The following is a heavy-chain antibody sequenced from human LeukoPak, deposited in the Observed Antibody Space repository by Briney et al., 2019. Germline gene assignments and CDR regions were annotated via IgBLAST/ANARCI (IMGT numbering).Heavy chain of an antibody. J-gene: IGHJ4*02. CDR2: IGGSGGST. CDR3: AKAAGWLLHY. V-gene: IGHV3-23*01. Sequence: GGSLRLSCAASGFTVSSNYMSWVRQAPGKGLEWVSLIGGSGGSTYYADSVKGRFTISRDNSKNTLYLQMNSLRAEDTAVYYCAKAAGWLLHYWGQGTLVTVSS. D-gene: IGHD3-22*01. CDR1: GFTVSSNY.